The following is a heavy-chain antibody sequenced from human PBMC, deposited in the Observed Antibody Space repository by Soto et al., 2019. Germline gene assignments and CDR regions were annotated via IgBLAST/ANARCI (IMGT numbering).Heavy chain of an antibody. D-gene: IGHD6-6*01. CDR3: ARQRSSWVGYFDY. V-gene: IGHV4-31*03. J-gene: IGHJ4*02. CDR2: IYYSGST. Sequence: SETLSLTCTVSGGSISSGGYYWSWIRQHPGKGLEWIGYIYYSGSTYYNPSLKSRVTISVDTSKNQFSLKLSSVTAADTAVYYCARQRSSWVGYFDYWGQGTLVTVSS. CDR1: GGSISSGGYY.